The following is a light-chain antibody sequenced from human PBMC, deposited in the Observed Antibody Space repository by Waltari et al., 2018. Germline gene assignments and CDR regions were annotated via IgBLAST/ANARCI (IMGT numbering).Light chain of an antibody. CDR3: QQSYSFTRT. Sequence: IQMTQSPSSLSASVGDRVTITCRASQTISRYLNLYQQKLGKAPNLLIYAASSLQSGVPSRFSGSGSGRDFTLIITSLQPEDFATYYCQQSYSFTRTFGQGTKVEIK. J-gene: IGKJ1*01. V-gene: IGKV1-39*01. CDR2: AAS. CDR1: QTISRY.